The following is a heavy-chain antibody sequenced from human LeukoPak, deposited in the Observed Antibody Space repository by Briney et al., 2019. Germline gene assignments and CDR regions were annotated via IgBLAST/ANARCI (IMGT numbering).Heavy chain of an antibody. CDR3: AGTGTTHKYYYYGMDV. CDR2: IYYSGST. CDR1: GGSISSYY. D-gene: IGHD1-1*01. Sequence: SETLSLTCTVSGGSISSYYWSWIRQPPGKGLGWIGYIYYSGSTNYNPSLKSRVTISVDTSKNQFSLKLSSVTAADTAVYYCAGTGTTHKYYYYGMDVWGQGTTVTVSS. J-gene: IGHJ6*02. V-gene: IGHV4-59*01.